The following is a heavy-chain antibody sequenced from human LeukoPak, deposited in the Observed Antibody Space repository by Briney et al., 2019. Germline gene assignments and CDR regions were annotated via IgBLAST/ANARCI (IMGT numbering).Heavy chain of an antibody. CDR3: ARAAMRWLQPYYFDY. V-gene: IGHV3-21*01. CDR2: ISSSSSYT. J-gene: IGHJ4*02. D-gene: IGHD5-24*01. Sequence: GGSLRLSCAASGFTFSSYSMNWVRQAPGKGLEWVSSISSSSSYTYYADSVKGRFTISRDNAKNSLYLQMNSLRAEDTAVYYCARAAMRWLQPYYFDYWGQGTLVTVSS. CDR1: GFTFSSYS.